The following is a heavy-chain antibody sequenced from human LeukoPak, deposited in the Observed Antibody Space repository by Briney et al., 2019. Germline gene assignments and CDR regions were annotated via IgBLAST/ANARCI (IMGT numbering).Heavy chain of an antibody. Sequence: GGSLRLSCAASGFTFSSYAMSWVRQAPGKGLEWVANIKQDGSEKYYVDSVKGRFTISRDNAKNSLYLQMNSLRAEDTAVYYCARESYYGSGRIFDIWGQGTMVTVSS. D-gene: IGHD3-10*01. CDR2: IKQDGSEK. CDR1: GFTFSSYA. CDR3: ARESYYGSGRIFDI. J-gene: IGHJ3*02. V-gene: IGHV3-7*01.